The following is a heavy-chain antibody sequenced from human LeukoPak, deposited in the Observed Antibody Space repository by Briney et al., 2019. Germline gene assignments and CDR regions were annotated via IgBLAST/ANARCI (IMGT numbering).Heavy chain of an antibody. CDR1: GFTLGRYS. Sequence: GGSLRLSCAASGFTLGRYSLNWVRQAPGKGLEWVSSISSSSTFIYYADSVRGRFTISRDNAKNSMSLQMNSLIAEDTAVYYCSRGEQLRSWDAFDMWGQGTMVTVSS. CDR3: SRGEQLRSWDAFDM. D-gene: IGHD4-17*01. CDR2: ISSSSTFI. V-gene: IGHV3-21*01. J-gene: IGHJ3*02.